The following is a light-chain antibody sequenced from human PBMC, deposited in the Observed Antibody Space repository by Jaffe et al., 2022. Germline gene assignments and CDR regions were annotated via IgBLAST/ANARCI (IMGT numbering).Light chain of an antibody. CDR1: ALPKKY. Sequence: SYELTQPPSVSVSLGQMARITCSGEALPKKYAYWYQQKPGQFPVLVIYKDSERPSGIPERFSGSSSGTIVTLTISGVQAEDEADYYCLSADSSGTYCVFGTGTKVTVL. CDR3: LSADSSGTYCV. CDR2: KDS. J-gene: IGLJ1*01. V-gene: IGLV3-16*01.